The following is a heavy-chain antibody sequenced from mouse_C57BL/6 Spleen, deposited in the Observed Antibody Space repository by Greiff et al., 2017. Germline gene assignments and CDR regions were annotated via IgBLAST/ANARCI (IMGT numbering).Heavy chain of an antibody. Sequence: VQLQQSGPELVKPGASVKISCKASGYTFTDYYMNWVKQSHGKSLEWIGDINPNNGGTSYNQKFKGKATLTVDKSSSSAYMELRSLTSEDSAVYYCARRNYEYDWFAYWGQGTLVTVSA. CDR2: INPNNGGT. D-gene: IGHD2-4*01. V-gene: IGHV1-26*01. CDR1: GYTFTDYY. CDR3: ARRNYEYDWFAY. J-gene: IGHJ3*01.